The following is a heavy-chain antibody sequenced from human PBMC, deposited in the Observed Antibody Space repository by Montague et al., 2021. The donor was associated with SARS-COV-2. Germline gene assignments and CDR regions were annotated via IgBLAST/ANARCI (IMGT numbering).Heavy chain of an antibody. CDR1: GGSISTYY. J-gene: IGHJ2*01. V-gene: IGHV4-59*12. Sequence: SETLSLTCTVSGGSISTYYWSWIRQPPGKGLEWIGYIYYSGSTNYNPSLKSRVTISADTSKNQFSLKLSSVTAADTAVYYCARDEYNVHKNYWYFDLWGRGTLVTVSS. CDR2: IYYSGST. CDR3: ARDEYNVHKNYWYFDL. D-gene: IGHD3-10*02.